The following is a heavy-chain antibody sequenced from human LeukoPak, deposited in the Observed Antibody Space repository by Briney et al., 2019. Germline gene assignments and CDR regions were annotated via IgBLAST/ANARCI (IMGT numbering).Heavy chain of an antibody. Sequence: GASVKVSCKASGGTFSRYAISWVRQAPGQGLEWVGGIIPIFGTPNYAQKFQGRVTITADKTTSTVYMGVSSLRSEDTGVYYCARLVVPAARGDYYYYGMDVWGKGTTVIVSS. J-gene: IGHJ6*04. CDR2: IIPIFGTP. CDR3: ARLVVPAARGDYYYYGMDV. CDR1: GGTFSRYA. D-gene: IGHD2-2*01. V-gene: IGHV1-69*06.